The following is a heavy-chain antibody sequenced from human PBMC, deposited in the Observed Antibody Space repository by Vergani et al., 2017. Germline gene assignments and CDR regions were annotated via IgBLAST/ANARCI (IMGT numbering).Heavy chain of an antibody. CDR1: GYTFISYG. CDR2: ISAYNGNT. D-gene: IGHD3-3*01. Sequence: QVQLVQSGAEVKKPGASVKVSCKPSGYTFISYGISWVRQAPGQGLEWMGWISAYNGNTNYAQKLQGRVTMSTDTSTSTAYMELRSLRSDDTAVYYCASDFYDIWRGYWYYWGRGILIVVSA. CDR3: ASDFYDIWRGYWYY. J-gene: IGHJ4*02. V-gene: IGHV1-18*01.